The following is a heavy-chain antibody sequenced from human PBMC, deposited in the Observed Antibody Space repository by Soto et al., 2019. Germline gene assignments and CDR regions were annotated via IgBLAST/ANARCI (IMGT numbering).Heavy chain of an antibody. CDR3: ARQLSHICDS. J-gene: IGHJ4*02. V-gene: IGHV5-51*01. CDR1: GYKFGSAW. D-gene: IGHD3-3*02. Sequence: GESLKISCKGVGYKFGSAWIGWVRQMPGKGLEWMGIIKPGTSDIRYSPSCRGHVTISADEAVSTAYLQWSSLKDSDTAMYYCARQLSHICDSWGQGTQVTVSS. CDR2: IKPGTSDI.